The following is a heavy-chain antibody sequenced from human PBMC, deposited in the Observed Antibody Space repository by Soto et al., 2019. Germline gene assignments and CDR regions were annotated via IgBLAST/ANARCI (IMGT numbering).Heavy chain of an antibody. CDR1: GVTFSNVW. Sequence: GGSLRLSCTASGVTFSNVWMNWVRQAPGKGLEWVGRIKSKSDGETTDYAAPVKGRFNISREDSKNTLYLQMNSLKTEDTAVYYCTTGLTYYYDTSGHYWAGAMDVWGQGITVTVSS. CDR3: TTGLTYYYDTSGHYWAGAMDV. J-gene: IGHJ6*02. CDR2: IKSKSDGETT. D-gene: IGHD3-22*01. V-gene: IGHV3-15*01.